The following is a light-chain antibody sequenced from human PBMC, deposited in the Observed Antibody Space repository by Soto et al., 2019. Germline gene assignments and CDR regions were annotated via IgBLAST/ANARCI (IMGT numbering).Light chain of an antibody. V-gene: IGKV1-5*01. CDR1: QTISSS. CDR3: QQHNDYTAVT. Sequence: DLQMTQSPSTLSASVGDRVTITCRASQTISSSLAWYQHKPGKAPKLLIFDASTLHTGVPSRFSGGGFGTEFTLTITGLQPDDFATYYCQQHNDYTAVTFGQGTKLEIK. J-gene: IGKJ2*01. CDR2: DAS.